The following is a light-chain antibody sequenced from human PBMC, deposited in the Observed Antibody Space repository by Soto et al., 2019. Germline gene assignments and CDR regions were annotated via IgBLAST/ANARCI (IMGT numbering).Light chain of an antibody. CDR1: QSVSSSY. V-gene: IGKV3-20*01. Sequence: EIVLTQSPGTLSLSPGERATLSCRASQSVSSSYLAWYQQKPGQAPRLLIYGASSRATGIPDRFSGSGSGTDFTLTISRLEPEDFAVYSCQQYGSSPPWTFGQGTTVEIK. CDR2: GAS. CDR3: QQYGSSPPWT. J-gene: IGKJ1*01.